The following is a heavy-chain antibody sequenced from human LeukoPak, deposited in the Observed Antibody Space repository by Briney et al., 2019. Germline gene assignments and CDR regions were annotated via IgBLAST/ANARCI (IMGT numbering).Heavy chain of an antibody. J-gene: IGHJ4*02. Sequence: GGSLRLSCTASGFTFSTYEMNWVRQAPGKGLEWVSYISDGGATLYYADSVKGRFTISRDNAKNSLYLQMNSLRAGDTAVYYCARGSTWFSRNWFAHFDYWGQGTLVTVSS. D-gene: IGHD3-10*01. CDR2: ISDGGATL. CDR3: ARGSTWFSRNWFAHFDY. CDR1: GFTFSTYE. V-gene: IGHV3-48*03.